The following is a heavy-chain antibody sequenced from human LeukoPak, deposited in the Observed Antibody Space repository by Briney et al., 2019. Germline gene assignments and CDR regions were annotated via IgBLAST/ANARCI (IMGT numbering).Heavy chain of an antibody. Sequence: SETLSLTCTVSGGSISSYYWSWIRQPAGKGLEWIGRIYTSGSTNYNPSLKSRVTKSVDTSKNQFSLKLSSVTAEDTAVYYCARGEYSGSYNYWGQGTLVTVSS. CDR3: ARGEYSGSYNY. CDR2: IYTSGST. V-gene: IGHV4-4*07. J-gene: IGHJ4*02. CDR1: GGSISSYY. D-gene: IGHD1-26*01.